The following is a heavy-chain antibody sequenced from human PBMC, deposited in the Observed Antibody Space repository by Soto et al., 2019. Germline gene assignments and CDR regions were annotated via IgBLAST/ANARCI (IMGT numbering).Heavy chain of an antibody. D-gene: IGHD6-19*01. CDR3: ARDFTEEWLANHNWFDP. Sequence: QVRLVQSGAEVKKPGASVKVSCKASGYTFTSYGISWVRQAPGQGLEWMGWISAYNGNTNYAQKLQGRVTMTTDTSTSTAYMELRSLRSDDTAVYYCARDFTEEWLANHNWFDPWGQGTLVTVSS. CDR1: GYTFTSYG. J-gene: IGHJ5*02. CDR2: ISAYNGNT. V-gene: IGHV1-18*01.